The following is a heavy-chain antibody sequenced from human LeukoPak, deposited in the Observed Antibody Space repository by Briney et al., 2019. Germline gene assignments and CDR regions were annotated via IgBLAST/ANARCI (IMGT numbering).Heavy chain of an antibody. CDR2: ISSSSSYI. D-gene: IGHD3-9*01. J-gene: IGHJ4*02. CDR1: GFTFSSYS. Sequence: PGGSLRLSCAASGFTFSSYSMNWVRQAPGKGMAWVSSISSSSSYIYYADSVKGRFTISRDNAKNSLYLQMNSLRAEDTAVYYCARVTSPYYDILTVDFDYWGQGTLVTVSP. CDR3: ARVTSPYYDILTVDFDY. V-gene: IGHV3-21*01.